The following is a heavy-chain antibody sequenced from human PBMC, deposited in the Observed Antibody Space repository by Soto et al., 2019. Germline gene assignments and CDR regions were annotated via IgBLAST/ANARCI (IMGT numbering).Heavy chain of an antibody. Sequence: SETMSLTCAVSGGSISSSNWWSWVRQPPGKGLEWIGEIYHSGSTNYNPSLKSRVTISVDKSKNQFSLKLSSVTAADTAVYYCARSPIAVAGYNWFHPWGQGTLVTVS. D-gene: IGHD6-19*01. J-gene: IGHJ5*02. V-gene: IGHV4-4*02. CDR2: IYHSGST. CDR3: ARSPIAVAGYNWFHP. CDR1: GGSISSSNW.